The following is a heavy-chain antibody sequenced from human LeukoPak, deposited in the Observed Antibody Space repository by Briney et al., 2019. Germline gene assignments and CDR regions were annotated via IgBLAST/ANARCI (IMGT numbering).Heavy chain of an antibody. CDR1: GFTFSSYA. D-gene: IGHD3-22*01. V-gene: IGHV3-30-3*01. J-gene: IGHJ6*03. Sequence: GRSLRLSCAASGFTFSSYAMHWVRQAPGKGLEWVAVISYDGSNKYYADSVKGRFTISRDNSKNTLYLQMNSLRAEDTAVYYCAREPPKRFYYDSKDYYYYMDVWGKGTTVTVSS. CDR3: AREPPKRFYYDSKDYYYYMDV. CDR2: ISYDGSNK.